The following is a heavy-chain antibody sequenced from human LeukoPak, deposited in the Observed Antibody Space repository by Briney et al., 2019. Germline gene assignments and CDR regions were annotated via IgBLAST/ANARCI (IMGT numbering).Heavy chain of an antibody. D-gene: IGHD6-13*01. CDR2: ISAYNGNT. CDR1: GYTFTSYG. V-gene: IGHV1-18*01. Sequence: ASVKVSCKASGYTFTSYGISWVRQAPGQGLEWMGWISAYNGNTNYAQKFQGRVTITADKSTSTAYMELSSLRSEDTAVYYCARGRPIAAAGTGLDAFDIWGQGTMVTVSS. J-gene: IGHJ3*02. CDR3: ARGRPIAAAGTGLDAFDI.